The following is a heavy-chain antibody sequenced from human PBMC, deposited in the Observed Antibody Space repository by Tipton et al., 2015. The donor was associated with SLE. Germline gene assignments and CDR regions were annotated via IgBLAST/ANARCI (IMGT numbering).Heavy chain of an antibody. Sequence: SLRLSCAVSGFTLRESWMTWVRQAPGKGLEWVSSISSSSSYIYYSDSVKGRFTISRDNAKNSVHLQMNSLRVEDTAVYYCARVWVERALFSAFDVWGQGTMVTVSS. CDR1: GFTLRESW. CDR3: ARVWVERALFSAFDV. J-gene: IGHJ3*01. D-gene: IGHD5-24*01. V-gene: IGHV3-21*01. CDR2: ISSSSSYI.